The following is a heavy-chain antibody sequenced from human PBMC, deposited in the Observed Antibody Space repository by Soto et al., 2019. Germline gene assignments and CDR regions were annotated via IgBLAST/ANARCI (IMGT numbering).Heavy chain of an antibody. CDR3: VRGFYTVDYYFDF. J-gene: IGHJ4*02. CDR1: GFTFDNYA. CDR2: ITWNGGRI. Sequence: EVQLVESGGGLVQPGRSLRLSCAASGFTFDNYAMHWVRQGPGTGLESVAGITWNGGRIHYADSVKGRFTISRDNTKNSLSLQINSLRAEDTALYFCVRGFYTVDYYFDFWGQGTQVTVSS. D-gene: IGHD4-4*01. V-gene: IGHV3-9*01.